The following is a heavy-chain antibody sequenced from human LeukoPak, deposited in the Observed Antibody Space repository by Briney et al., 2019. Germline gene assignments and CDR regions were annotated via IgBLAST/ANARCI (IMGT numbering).Heavy chain of an antibody. CDR2: ISWNSGST. CDR3: AKGPWELLRAEYFQH. J-gene: IGHJ1*01. Sequence: PGGSLRLSCAASGFTFDDYAMHWVRQAPGKGLEWVSGISWNSGSTGYADSVKGRFTISRDNAKNSLYLQMNSLRAEDTALYYCAKGPWELLRAEYFQHWGQGTLVTVSS. D-gene: IGHD1-26*01. V-gene: IGHV3-9*01. CDR1: GFTFDDYA.